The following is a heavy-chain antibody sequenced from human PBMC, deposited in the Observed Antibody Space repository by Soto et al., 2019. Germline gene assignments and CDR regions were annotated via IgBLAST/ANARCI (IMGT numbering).Heavy chain of an antibody. CDR3: ARPHYCDYAFDN. J-gene: IGHJ5*02. V-gene: IGHV4-31*03. CDR2: IYDSGST. CDR1: GGSIDTGGYY. D-gene: IGHD4-17*01. Sequence: QVQLQESGPGLVKPSQTLSLTCTVSGGSIDTGGYYWSWIRQHPGEGLEWIGYIYDSGSTYYNPSLKGRVTISVDTSKNHLSLNLNSVTAADTAVYYCARPHYCDYAFDNWGQGTLVTVSS.